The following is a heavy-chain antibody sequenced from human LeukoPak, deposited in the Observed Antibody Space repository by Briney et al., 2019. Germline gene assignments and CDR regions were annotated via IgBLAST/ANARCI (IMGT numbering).Heavy chain of an antibody. J-gene: IGHJ4*02. V-gene: IGHV3-9*01. CDR1: GFTFDDYA. CDR2: ISWSSGSI. D-gene: IGHD3-22*01. Sequence: GRSLRLSCAASGFTFDDYAMHWVRQAPGKGLEWVSGISWSSGSIGYADSVKGRFTISRDNAKNSLYLQMNSLRAEDTALYYCAKVFYYYAGSHFDYWGQGTLVTVSS. CDR3: AKVFYYYAGSHFDY.